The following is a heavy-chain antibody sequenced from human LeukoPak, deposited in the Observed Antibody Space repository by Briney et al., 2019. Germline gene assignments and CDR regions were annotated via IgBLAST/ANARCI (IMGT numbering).Heavy chain of an antibody. V-gene: IGHV3-23*01. J-gene: IGHJ4*02. CDR3: AKMYCTSTSCSYFDY. D-gene: IGHD2-2*01. Sequence: GGSLRLSCAASGFTFSSYAMSWVRQAPGKGLEWVSVISGSGDRTSYADSVKGRFTISRDNSKNTLSLQMNSLRAEDTAVYYCAKMYCTSTSCSYFDYWGQGTLVTVSP. CDR2: ISGSGDRT. CDR1: GFTFSSYA.